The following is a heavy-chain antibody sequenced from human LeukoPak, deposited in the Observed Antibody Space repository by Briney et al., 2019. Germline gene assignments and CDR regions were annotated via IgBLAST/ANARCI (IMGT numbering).Heavy chain of an antibody. D-gene: IGHD3-3*01. CDR2: IKQDGSEK. Sequence: GGSRRLSCAASGFTFSSYWMSWVRQAPGKGLEWVANIKQDGSEKYYVDSVKGRFTISRDNAKNSLYLQMNSLRAEDTAVYYCARGLGFLEWLLLDYWGQGTLVTVSS. CDR3: ARGLGFLEWLLLDY. CDR1: GFTFSSYW. V-gene: IGHV3-7*01. J-gene: IGHJ4*02.